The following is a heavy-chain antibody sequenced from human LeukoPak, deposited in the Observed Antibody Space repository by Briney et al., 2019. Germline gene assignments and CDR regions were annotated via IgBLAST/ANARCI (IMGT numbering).Heavy chain of an antibody. V-gene: IGHV4-34*01. D-gene: IGHD3-3*02. CDR2: IKHSGST. CDR3: ASAMYLHLCSGYYTPDHYYYGLDG. CDR1: GGPFSGYY. J-gene: IGHJ6*02. Sequence: PSETLSLTCAVYGGPFSGYYCGWIRQPPGKGLEWIGEIKHSGSTNYNPSLKSRVTISLDTSKNQISLALSSVTAVDTAVYYCASAMYLHLCSGYYTPDHYYYGLDGWGQGITVTVSS.